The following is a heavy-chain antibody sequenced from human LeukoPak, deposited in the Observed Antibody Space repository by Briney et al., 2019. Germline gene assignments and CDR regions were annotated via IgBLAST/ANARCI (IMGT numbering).Heavy chain of an antibody. V-gene: IGHV4-38-2*01. J-gene: IGHJ4*02. CDR3: ARGYYDSSGYYWNYFDY. CDR2: IYHSGSI. Sequence: SETLSLTCAVSGYSISSGYYWGWIRQPPGKGLEWIGRIYHSGSIYYNPSLKNRVTISVDTSKNQFSLKLSSVTAADTAVYYCARGYYDSSGYYWNYFDYWGQGTLVTVSS. CDR1: GYSISSGYY. D-gene: IGHD3-22*01.